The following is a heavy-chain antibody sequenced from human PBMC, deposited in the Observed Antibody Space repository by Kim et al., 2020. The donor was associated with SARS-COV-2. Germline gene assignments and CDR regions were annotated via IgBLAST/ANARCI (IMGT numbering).Heavy chain of an antibody. CDR1: GGSISSSAFY. D-gene: IGHD3-22*01. CDR3: ARPTSDYYDINGSPFGGFDV. V-gene: IGHV4-39*01. J-gene: IGHJ3*01. CDR2: IYYSGSP. Sequence: SETLSLTCTVSGGSISSSAFYWGWIRQAPGKGLEWIGSIYYSGSPYYSPSLKSRLTMSVNRSKNQFSLKLSSVTAADTAIYYCARPTSDYYDINGSPFGGFDVWGRGTMVTVSS.